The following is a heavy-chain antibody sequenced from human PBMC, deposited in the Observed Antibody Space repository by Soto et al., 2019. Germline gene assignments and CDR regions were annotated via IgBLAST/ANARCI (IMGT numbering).Heavy chain of an antibody. V-gene: IGHV3-30-3*01. Sequence: GGSLRLSCAASGFTFSSYAMHWVRQAPGKGLEWVAVISYDGSNKYYADSVKGRFTISRDNSKNTLYLQMNSLRAEDTAVYYGARDFWARWYQLPRYYYYGMDVWGQGTTVTVSS. CDR1: GFTFSSYA. CDR2: ISYDGSNK. CDR3: ARDFWARWYQLPRYYYYGMDV. J-gene: IGHJ6*02. D-gene: IGHD2-2*01.